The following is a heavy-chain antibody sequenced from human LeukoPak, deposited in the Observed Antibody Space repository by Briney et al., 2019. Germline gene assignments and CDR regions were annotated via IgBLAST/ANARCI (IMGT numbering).Heavy chain of an antibody. V-gene: IGHV3-53*01. D-gene: IGHD3-22*01. CDR3: AKGGYDSSGYYYLPYFDY. Sequence: GGSLRLSCAASGFTVSSNYMSWVRQAPGKGLEWVSVIYSGGSTYYADSVKGRFTISRDNSKNTLYLQMNSLRAEDTAVYYCAKGGYDSSGYYYLPYFDYWGQGTLVTVSS. CDR1: GFTVSSNY. J-gene: IGHJ4*02. CDR2: IYSGGST.